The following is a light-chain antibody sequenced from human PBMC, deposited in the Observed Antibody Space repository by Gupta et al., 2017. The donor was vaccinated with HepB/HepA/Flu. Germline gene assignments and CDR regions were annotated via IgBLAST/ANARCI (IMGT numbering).Light chain of an antibody. J-gene: IGKJ4*01. CDR3: QQYNNWPPLT. CDR2: GAS. Sequence: EIVMPQSPATLSVSPGERATLSCRASQSVSSNLAWYQQKPGKAPRLLIYGASTRATGIPARFSGSGSGTEFTLTISSLQSEDFAVYYCQQYNNWPPLTFGGGTKVEIK. V-gene: IGKV3-15*01. CDR1: QSVSSN.